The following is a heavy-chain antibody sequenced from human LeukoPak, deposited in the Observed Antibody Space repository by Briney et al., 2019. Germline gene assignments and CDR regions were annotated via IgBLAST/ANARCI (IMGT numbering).Heavy chain of an antibody. CDR2: MSIDEDGGKT. D-gene: IGHD3-10*01. CDR3: ARGHRKLLWFGELLKRPYYYYMDV. Sequence: GGSLRLSCAASGFTFSSFGMHWVRRAPGKGLEWVAFMSIDEDGGKTYFADSVKGRFTISRDNSKKTVDLQMNSLRPEDTAVYYCARGHRKLLWFGELLKRPYYYYMDVWGKGTTVTVSS. J-gene: IGHJ6*03. CDR1: GFTFSSFG. V-gene: IGHV3-30*19.